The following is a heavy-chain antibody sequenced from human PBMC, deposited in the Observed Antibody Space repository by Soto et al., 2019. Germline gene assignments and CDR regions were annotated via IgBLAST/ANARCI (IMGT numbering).Heavy chain of an antibody. J-gene: IGHJ4*02. V-gene: IGHV4-34*02. CDR2: INYSGST. Sequence: QVQLQQWGAGLLKPSETLSLTCAVYGGSFNNYYWTWIRQPPGKGLEWIGEINYSGSTNYNPSLKSRVAISADTSKNQFSLEVNSVTAADTAVYYCARGKRLSTYDNWGQGTLVTVSS. CDR1: GGSFNNYY. CDR3: ARGKRLSTYDN.